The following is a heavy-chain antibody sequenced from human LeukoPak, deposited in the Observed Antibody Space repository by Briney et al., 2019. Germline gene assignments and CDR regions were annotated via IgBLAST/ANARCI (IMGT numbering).Heavy chain of an antibody. V-gene: IGHV3-23*01. CDR3: ARRLVTAGITDFFDS. Sequence: GGSLRLSCTASGFTFSDYSMSWVRQAPGAGLEWVSAISPAGDSTTDADSVKSRFTISRDNSKSTLYLQMNGLTAEDTALYYCARRLVTAGITDFFDSWGQGTLVSVSS. CDR2: ISPAGDST. CDR1: GFTFSDYS. J-gene: IGHJ4*02. D-gene: IGHD2-2*01.